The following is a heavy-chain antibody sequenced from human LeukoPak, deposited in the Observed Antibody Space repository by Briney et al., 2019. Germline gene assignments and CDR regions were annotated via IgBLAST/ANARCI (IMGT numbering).Heavy chain of an antibody. J-gene: IGHJ4*02. D-gene: IGHD6-13*01. Sequence: SQTLSLTCTVSGGSISSGGYYWSWIRQHPGKGLEWIGYIYYSGSTYDNPSLKSRITISADTSKSQCSLKLSSVTAADTAVYYCARARSAAGNFDYWGQGALVTVSS. CDR2: IYYSGST. V-gene: IGHV4-31*03. CDR3: ARARSAAGNFDY. CDR1: GGSISSGGYY.